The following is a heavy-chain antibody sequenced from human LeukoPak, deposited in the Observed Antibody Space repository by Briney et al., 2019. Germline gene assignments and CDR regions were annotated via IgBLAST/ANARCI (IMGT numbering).Heavy chain of an antibody. CDR2: ISSNGGST. D-gene: IGHD4-17*01. J-gene: IGHJ3*02. CDR3: ARGSGPYGLGAFDI. CDR1: GFIFSSYG. Sequence: PGGSLRLSCAASGFIFSSYGMHWVRQAPGKGLEYVSAISSNGGSTYYADSVKGRFTISRDNSKNTLYLQMGSLRAEDMAVYYCARGSGPYGLGAFDIWGQGTMVTVSS. V-gene: IGHV3-64*02.